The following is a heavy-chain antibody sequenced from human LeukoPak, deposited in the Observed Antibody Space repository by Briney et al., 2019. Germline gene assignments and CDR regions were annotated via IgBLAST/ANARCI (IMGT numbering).Heavy chain of an antibody. CDR1: GYTLTDFS. Sequence: ASLKVSCNISGYTLTDFSMHWVRQAPGKGLEWMGGFNREDDEPIYAPHFRGRVTVTEDTSTDTAYMELSSLRSEDTAVYYCATLDSYYDNSGRPLIPDWGQGTQVTVSS. V-gene: IGHV1-24*01. J-gene: IGHJ4*02. CDR2: FNREDDEP. CDR3: ATLDSYYDNSGRPLIPD. D-gene: IGHD3-22*01.